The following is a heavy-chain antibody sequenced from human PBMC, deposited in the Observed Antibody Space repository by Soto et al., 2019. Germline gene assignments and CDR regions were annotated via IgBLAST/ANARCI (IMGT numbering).Heavy chain of an antibody. Sequence: QVQLQESGPGLVKPSQTLSLTCTVSGGSISSGGYCWSWIRQHPGKGLEWIGYIYYSGSTYYNPSLKSRVTISVDTSKNQFSLKLSSVTAADTAVYYCASQRDRRTFDYWGQGTLVTVSS. J-gene: IGHJ4*02. CDR1: GGSISSGGYC. V-gene: IGHV4-31*03. CDR2: IYYSGST. CDR3: ASQRDRRTFDY.